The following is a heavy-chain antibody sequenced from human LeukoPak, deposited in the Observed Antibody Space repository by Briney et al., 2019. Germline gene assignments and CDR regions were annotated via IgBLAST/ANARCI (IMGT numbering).Heavy chain of an antibody. CDR3: ARGGDLPLDY. Sequence: ASVKVSCKSSGYIFSDYFIHWVRQAPGQGLEWMGWIKPNNGGTNSAQNFQGRVTMTGDTSISTAYMELSRLRSDDTAVYYCARGGDLPLDYWGQGTLVTVSS. V-gene: IGHV1-2*02. CDR1: GYIFSDYF. J-gene: IGHJ4*02. CDR2: IKPNNGGT. D-gene: IGHD3-10*01.